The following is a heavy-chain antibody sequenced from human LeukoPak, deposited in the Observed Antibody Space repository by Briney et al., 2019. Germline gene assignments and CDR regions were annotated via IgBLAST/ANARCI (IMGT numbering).Heavy chain of an antibody. CDR3: AKGPYDYVWGSYRYFDY. CDR1: GFTFSGYA. D-gene: IGHD3-16*02. J-gene: IGHJ4*02. CDR2: ISGSGGST. Sequence: PGGSLRLSCAASGFTFSGYAMSWVRQAPGKGLEWVSAISGSGGSTYYADSVKGRFTISRDNSMNTLYLQMNSLRAEDTAVYYCAKGPYDYVWGSYRYFDYWGQGTLVTVSS. V-gene: IGHV3-23*01.